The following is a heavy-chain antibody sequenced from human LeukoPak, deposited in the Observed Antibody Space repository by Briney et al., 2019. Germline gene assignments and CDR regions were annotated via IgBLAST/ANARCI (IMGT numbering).Heavy chain of an antibody. CDR3: ASEYYYDSSGRWDY. CDR2: TIPIFGTA. V-gene: IGHV1-69*05. CDR1: GGTFSSYA. Sequence: SVKVSCKASGGTFSSYAISWVRQAPGQGLEWMAGTIPIFGTANYAQKFQGRVTITTDESTSTAYVELSSLRSEDTAVYYCASEYYYDSSGRWDYWGQGTLVTVSS. J-gene: IGHJ4*02. D-gene: IGHD3-22*01.